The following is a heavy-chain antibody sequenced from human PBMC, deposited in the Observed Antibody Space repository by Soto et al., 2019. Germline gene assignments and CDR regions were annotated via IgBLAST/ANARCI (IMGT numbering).Heavy chain of an antibody. V-gene: IGHV4-61*01. CDR1: GGSVSSGNYY. J-gene: IGHJ5*02. CDR2: IYYTGST. CDR3: ASALYCSGGSCSFDP. D-gene: IGHD2-15*01. Sequence: QVQLQESGPGLVKPSETLSLTCTVSGGSVSSGNYYWSWIRQPPGKGLEWIGFIYYTGSTSYNPSLKGRVTXSXXXSXYQFSLKLTSVTAADTAVYYCASALYCSGGSCSFDPWGQGTLVTVSS.